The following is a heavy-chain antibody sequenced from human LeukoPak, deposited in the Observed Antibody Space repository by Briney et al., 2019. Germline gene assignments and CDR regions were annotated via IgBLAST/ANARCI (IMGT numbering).Heavy chain of an antibody. D-gene: IGHD6-13*01. J-gene: IGHJ6*03. CDR3: ARRLRQAAGTSAYYYYYMDV. Sequence: SETLSLTCTVSGGSISSGSYYWSWIRQPAGKGLEWIGRIYTSGSTHYNPSLKSRVTISVDTSKNQFSLKLSSVTAADTAVYYCARRLRQAAGTSAYYYYYMDVWGKGTTVTVSS. CDR1: GGSISSGSYY. V-gene: IGHV4-61*02. CDR2: IYTSGST.